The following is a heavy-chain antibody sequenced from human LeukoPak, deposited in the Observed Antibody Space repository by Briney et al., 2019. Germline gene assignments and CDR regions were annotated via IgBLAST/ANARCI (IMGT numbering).Heavy chain of an antibody. J-gene: IGHJ4*02. V-gene: IGHV1-46*01. Sequence: ASVKVSCKASGYTFTSNYIHWVRQAPGQGLEGMGMIYPRDGSTSYAQKFQGRVTVTRDTSTSTVHMELSGLRSEDTAVYYCARDQEGFDYWGQGTLVTVSS. CDR3: ARDQEGFDY. CDR2: IYPRDGST. CDR1: GYTFTSNY.